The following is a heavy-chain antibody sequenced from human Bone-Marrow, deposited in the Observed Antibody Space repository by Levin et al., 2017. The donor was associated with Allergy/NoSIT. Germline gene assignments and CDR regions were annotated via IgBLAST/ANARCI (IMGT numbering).Heavy chain of an antibody. Sequence: GESLKISCAASGFTFSSYGMHWVRQAPGKGLEWVAVIWYDGSNKYYADSVKGRFTISRDNSKNTLYLQMNSLRAEDTAVYYCARAARGSCYSWGQGTLVTVSS. J-gene: IGHJ4*02. CDR2: IWYDGSNK. V-gene: IGHV3-33*01. D-gene: IGHD2-15*01. CDR3: ARAARGSCYS. CDR1: GFTFSSYG.